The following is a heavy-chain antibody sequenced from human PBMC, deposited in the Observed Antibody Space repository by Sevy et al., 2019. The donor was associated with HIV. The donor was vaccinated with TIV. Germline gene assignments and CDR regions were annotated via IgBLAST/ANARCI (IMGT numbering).Heavy chain of an antibody. V-gene: IGHV3-53*01. CDR2: TYSGGRT. CDR3: ARVLGRDSGYGMDV. CDR1: GFIVNSNY. Sequence: GGSLRLSCAASGFIVNSNYMSWVRQAPGKGLEWVSVTYSGGRTYTEDSVKGRFTISRDNSKNTLYLQMNSLRAEDTAVYYCARVLGRDSGYGMDVWGQGTTVTVSS. D-gene: IGHD2-21*02. J-gene: IGHJ6*02.